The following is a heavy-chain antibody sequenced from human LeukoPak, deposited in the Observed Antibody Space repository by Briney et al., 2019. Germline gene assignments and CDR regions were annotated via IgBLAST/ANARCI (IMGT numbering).Heavy chain of an antibody. D-gene: IGHD3-22*01. CDR2: ISGSGGST. Sequence: GRSLRLSCAASGFTFSSYAMSWVRKAPGKGLEWVSAISGSGGSTYYADSVKGRFTISRDNSKNTLYLQMNSLRAEDTAVYYCAKDLDYDSSGYPGAFDIWGQGTMVTVSS. CDR3: AKDLDYDSSGYPGAFDI. V-gene: IGHV3-23*01. J-gene: IGHJ3*02. CDR1: GFTFSSYA.